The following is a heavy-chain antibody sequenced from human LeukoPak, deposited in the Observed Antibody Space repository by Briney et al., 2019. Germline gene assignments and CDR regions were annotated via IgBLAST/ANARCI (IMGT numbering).Heavy chain of an antibody. V-gene: IGHV1-18*04. CDR2: ISSYNGNT. D-gene: IGHD5-12*01. CDR3: ARVTGYSGYPLGPTAH. CDR1: GYTFTSYG. Sequence: ASVKVSCKASGYTFTSYGISWVRQAPGQGLEWMGWISSYNGNTNYAQKLQGRVTMTTDTSTSTAYMELRSLGSDDTAVYYCARVTGYSGYPLGPTAHWGQGTLVTVSS. J-gene: IGHJ4*02.